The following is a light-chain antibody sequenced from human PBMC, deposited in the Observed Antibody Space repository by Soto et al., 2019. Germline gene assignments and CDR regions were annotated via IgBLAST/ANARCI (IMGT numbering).Light chain of an antibody. V-gene: IGKV3D-20*02. J-gene: IGKJ5*01. CDR1: QSVSSSY. CDR3: QQYSNWPPIT. CDR2: DAS. Sequence: EIVLTQSPGTLSLSPGERATLSCRAGQSVSSSYLVWYQQRPGQAPRLPTHDASHRAAGIPARFSGGGSGTESTLTISSLQSEDFAVYYCQQYSNWPPITFGQGTRLEI.